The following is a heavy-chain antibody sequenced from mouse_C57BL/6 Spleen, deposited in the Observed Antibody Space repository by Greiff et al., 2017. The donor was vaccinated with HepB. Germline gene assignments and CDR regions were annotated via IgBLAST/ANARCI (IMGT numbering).Heavy chain of an antibody. Sequence: VQLQQSGPELVKPGASVKISCKASGYAFSSSWMNWVKQRPGKGLEWIGRIYPGDGDTNYNGKFKGKATLTADKSSSTAYMQLSSLTSEDSAVYFCARSYYGNSLDYWGQGTTLTVSS. CDR1: GYAFSSSW. D-gene: IGHD2-10*01. J-gene: IGHJ2*01. CDR3: ARSYYGNSLDY. V-gene: IGHV1-82*01. CDR2: IYPGDGDT.